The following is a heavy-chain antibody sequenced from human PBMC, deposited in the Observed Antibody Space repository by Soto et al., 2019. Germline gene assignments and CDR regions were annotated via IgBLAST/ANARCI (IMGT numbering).Heavy chain of an antibody. CDR1: GFTFSNYW. CDR2: INSDGSVS. J-gene: IGHJ6*03. CDR3: ARGDCVGGSCYSLAGSFYYYMDV. D-gene: IGHD2-15*01. Sequence: EVKLVESGGGLVQPGGSLRLSCAASGFTFSNYWMYWVRQAPGQGLVWVSRINSDGSVSRYADSVKGRLTISRDNVKNALYLPMNSLRVEDTAVYYCARGDCVGGSCYSLAGSFYYYMDVWGKGTTVTVFS. V-gene: IGHV3-74*01.